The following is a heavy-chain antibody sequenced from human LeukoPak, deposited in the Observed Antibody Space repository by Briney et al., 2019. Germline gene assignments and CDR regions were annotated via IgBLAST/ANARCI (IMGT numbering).Heavy chain of an antibody. V-gene: IGHV3-74*01. J-gene: IGHJ5*02. Sequence: GGSLRLSCAASGFTFTSYWIHWVRQVPGKGLEWVSRIDGDGSSRSYADSVQGRFTISRDNGKKTVFLQMNSLSAEDTAVYYCARSRNYYGSGSYNPWGQGTLVTVSS. CDR3: ARSRNYYGSGSYNP. CDR2: IDGDGSSR. D-gene: IGHD3-10*01. CDR1: GFTFTSYW.